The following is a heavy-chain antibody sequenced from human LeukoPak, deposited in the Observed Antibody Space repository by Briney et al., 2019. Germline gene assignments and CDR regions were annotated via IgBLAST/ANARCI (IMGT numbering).Heavy chain of an antibody. CDR3: TRVVPAAQKLYNWFDP. CDR2: MNPNSGNT. V-gene: IGHV1-8*01. CDR1: GYTFTSYD. J-gene: IGHJ5*02. Sequence: ASVKVSCKASGYTFTSYDINWVRQATGQGLEWMGWMNPNSGNTGYAQKFQGRVTMTRNTSISTAYMELSSLRSEDTAVYYCTRVVPAAQKLYNWFDPRGQGTLVTVSS. D-gene: IGHD2-2*01.